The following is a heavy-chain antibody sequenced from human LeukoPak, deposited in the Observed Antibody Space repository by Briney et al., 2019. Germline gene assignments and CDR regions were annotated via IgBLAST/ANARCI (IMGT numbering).Heavy chain of an antibody. CDR2: INHSGST. V-gene: IGHV4-34*01. CDR1: GGSFSGYY. D-gene: IGHD3-22*01. CDR3: ARHHYYDSSGSIDY. J-gene: IGHJ4*02. Sequence: SETLSLTCAVYGGSFSGYYWSWIRQPPGKGLEWIGEINHSGSTNYNPSLKSRVTISVDTSKNQFSLKLGSVTAADTAVYYCARHHYYDSSGSIDYWGQGTLVTVSS.